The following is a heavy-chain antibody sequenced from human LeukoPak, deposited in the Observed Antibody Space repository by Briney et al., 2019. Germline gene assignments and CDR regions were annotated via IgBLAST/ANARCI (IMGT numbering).Heavy chain of an antibody. D-gene: IGHD3-9*01. CDR1: GFTFSSYS. V-gene: IGHV3-48*04. CDR2: ISSSSCTI. J-gene: IGHJ5*02. Sequence: GGSLRLSCAASGFTFSSYSMNWVRQAPGKGLEWVSYISSSSCTIYYADSVKGRFTISRDNAKNSLYLQMNSLRAEDTAVYYCARGLRYFDPRVWFDPWGQGTLVTVSS. CDR3: ARGLRYFDPRVWFDP.